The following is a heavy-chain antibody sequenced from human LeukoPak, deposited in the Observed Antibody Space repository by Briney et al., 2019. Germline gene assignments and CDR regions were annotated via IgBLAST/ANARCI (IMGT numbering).Heavy chain of an antibody. Sequence: ASVKISCKASGYTFTGYYMHWVRQAPGQGLEWMGWINPNSGGTNYAQKFQGRVTMTRDTSITTAYMELSRLSSDDTAVYYCARHPGKVTNDWYFDLWGRGTLVTVSS. J-gene: IGHJ2*01. V-gene: IGHV1-2*02. D-gene: IGHD4-23*01. CDR2: INPNSGGT. CDR3: ARHPGKVTNDWYFDL. CDR1: GYTFTGYY.